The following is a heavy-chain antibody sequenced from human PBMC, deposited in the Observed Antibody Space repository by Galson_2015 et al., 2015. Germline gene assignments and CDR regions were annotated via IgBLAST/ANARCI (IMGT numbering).Heavy chain of an antibody. V-gene: IGHV3-53*01. CDR1: GFTVSTNY. J-gene: IGHJ4*02. CDR3: ATVTKPLRYFDS. D-gene: IGHD3-9*01. Sequence: SLRLSCAASGFTVSTNYMTWVRQASGKGLEWLSIIYSGGSTYYADSVKGRFAISRDNSKNTLDLQMNSLRAEDTAVYYCATVTKPLRYFDSWGQGTLVTVSS. CDR2: IYSGGST.